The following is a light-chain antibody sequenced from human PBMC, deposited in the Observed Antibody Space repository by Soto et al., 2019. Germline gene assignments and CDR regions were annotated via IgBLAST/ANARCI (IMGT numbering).Light chain of an antibody. J-gene: IGKJ2*01. Sequence: DIVMTQSPLSLTVTPGEPASISCRSSQSLLHSNEYNYLDWYLQKPVQSPPLLIYLGSSRASGVPERFSGSGSGTDFTLKSSRVEAEEFRVYSCMQALQPPRTFCQGAKLEIK. V-gene: IGKV2-28*01. CDR2: LGS. CDR3: MQALQPPRT. CDR1: QSLLHSNEYNY.